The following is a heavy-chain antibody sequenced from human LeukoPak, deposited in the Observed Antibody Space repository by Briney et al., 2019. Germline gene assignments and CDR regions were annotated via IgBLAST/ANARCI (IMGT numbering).Heavy chain of an antibody. CDR1: GFTFGSYS. Sequence: GGSLRLSCAASGFTFGSYSMNWVRQAPGKGLEWVSSISSSSYIYYADSVKGRFTISRDNAKNSLYLQMNSLRAEDTAVYYCARDRYDSSGYRPLYYYYGMDVWGQGTTVTVSS. CDR2: ISSSSYI. D-gene: IGHD3-22*01. J-gene: IGHJ6*02. V-gene: IGHV3-21*01. CDR3: ARDRYDSSGYRPLYYYYGMDV.